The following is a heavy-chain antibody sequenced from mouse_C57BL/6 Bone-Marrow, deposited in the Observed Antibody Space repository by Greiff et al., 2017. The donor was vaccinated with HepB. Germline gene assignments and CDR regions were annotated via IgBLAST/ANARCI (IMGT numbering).Heavy chain of an antibody. CDR2: ILPGSGST. CDR3: ARQEFITTVEGDYAMDY. V-gene: IGHV1-9*01. Sequence: QVQLQQSGAELMKPGASVKLSCKATGYTFTGYWIEWVKQRPGHGLEWIGEILPGSGSTNYNEKFKGKATFTADTSSNTAYMQLSSLTTEDSAIYYCARQEFITTVEGDYAMDYWGQGTSVTVSS. CDR1: GYTFTGYW. J-gene: IGHJ4*01. D-gene: IGHD1-1*01.